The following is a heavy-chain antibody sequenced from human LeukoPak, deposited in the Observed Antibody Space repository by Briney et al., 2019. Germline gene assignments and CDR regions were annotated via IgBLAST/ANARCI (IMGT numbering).Heavy chain of an antibody. D-gene: IGHD1-26*01. J-gene: IGHJ3*01. CDR1: GFIFRSYP. V-gene: IGHV3-30*01. CDR3: ARDGVGTAFDL. CDR2: VSYDGSGE. Sequence: GGSLRLSCAASGFIFRSYPMHWVRQAPGKGLEWVAVVSYDGSGENYADSVNGRFTISRDNSKNTLYLQMNSLRAEDTAVFYCARDGVGTAFDLWGQGTMVTVSS.